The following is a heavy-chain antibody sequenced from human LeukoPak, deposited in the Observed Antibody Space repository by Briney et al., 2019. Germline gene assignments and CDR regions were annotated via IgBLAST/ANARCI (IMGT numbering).Heavy chain of an antibody. CDR3: ARAPYGSGSYYGMDV. V-gene: IGHV3-53*01. J-gene: IGHJ6*04. CDR2: IYSGGST. D-gene: IGHD3-10*01. CDR1: GFTVSSNC. Sequence: PGRSLRLFRAASGFTVSSNCMRWARQAAGKGLEWVSDIYSGGSTYYADSGKGRFTIPREKPKNTMYLQMNSLRAEDTAVYYCARAPYGSGSYYGMDVWGKGTTVTVSS.